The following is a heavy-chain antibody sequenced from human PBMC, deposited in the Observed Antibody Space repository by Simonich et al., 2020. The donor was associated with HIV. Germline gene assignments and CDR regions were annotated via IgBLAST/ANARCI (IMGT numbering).Heavy chain of an antibody. Sequence: QVQLVESGGGLVKPGGSLRLSCAASGFTLSDYYMSWIRQAPGNGLEGVSYISRSGSIMYDADSVKGRFTISRDNAKNSLYLQMNSLRAEDTAVYSCAGAPYGDGAFDIWGQGTMVTVSS. J-gene: IGHJ3*02. D-gene: IGHD7-27*01. CDR2: ISRSGSIM. CDR1: GFTLSDYY. CDR3: AGAPYGDGAFDI. V-gene: IGHV3-11*01.